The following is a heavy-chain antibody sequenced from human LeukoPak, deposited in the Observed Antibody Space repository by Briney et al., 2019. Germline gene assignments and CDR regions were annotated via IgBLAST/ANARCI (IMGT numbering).Heavy chain of an antibody. CDR2: INHSGST. D-gene: IGHD5-12*01. CDR1: GGSFSGYY. CDR3: ARRRLRFTPSDY. Sequence: SETLSLTCAVYGGSFSGYYWSWMRHPPGKGLEWIGEINHSGSTNYNPSLKSRVTISVDTSKNQFSLKLSSVTAADTAVYYCARRRLRFTPSDYWGQGTLVTVSS. J-gene: IGHJ4*02. V-gene: IGHV4-34*01.